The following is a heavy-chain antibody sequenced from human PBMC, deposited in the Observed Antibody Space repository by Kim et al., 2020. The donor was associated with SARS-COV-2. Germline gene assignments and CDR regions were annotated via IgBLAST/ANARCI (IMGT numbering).Heavy chain of an antibody. J-gene: IGHJ4*02. D-gene: IGHD6-19*01. CDR1: GFTFSSYG. CDR2: IWYDGSNK. V-gene: IGHV3-33*06. Sequence: GGSLRLSCAASGFTFSSYGMHWVRQAPGKGLEWVAVIWYDGSNKYYADSVKGRFTISRDNSKNTLYLQMNSLRAEDTAVYYCAKDRDSSGGYYFDYWGQGTLVTFSS. CDR3: AKDRDSSGGYYFDY.